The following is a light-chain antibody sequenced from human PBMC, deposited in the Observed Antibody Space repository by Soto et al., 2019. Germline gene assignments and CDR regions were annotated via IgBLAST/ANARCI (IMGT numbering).Light chain of an antibody. CDR2: VAS. Sequence: DIQMTQSPSSLSASVGDRVTITCRASQSIDRYLNWYQQKPGKAPKHLIYVASSLQSAVPSRFSGSGSGTDFTLTISSLQPEDYATYFCQQSYSTPPTFGQGTKVEIK. CDR1: QSIDRY. V-gene: IGKV1-39*01. J-gene: IGKJ1*01. CDR3: QQSYSTPPT.